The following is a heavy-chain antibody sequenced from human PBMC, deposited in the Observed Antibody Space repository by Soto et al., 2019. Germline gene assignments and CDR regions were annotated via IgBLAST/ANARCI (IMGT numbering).Heavy chain of an antibody. CDR2: ISGSGGST. J-gene: IGHJ4*02. D-gene: IGHD3-10*01. CDR1: GFTFSSYA. CDR3: AKDRPLLWFGAPQYYFDY. Sequence: GGSLRLSCAASGFTFSSYAMSWVRQAPGKGLEWVSAISGSGGSTYYADSVKGRFTISRDNSKNTLYLQMNSLRAEDTAVYYYAKDRPLLWFGAPQYYFDYWGQGTQVTVSS. V-gene: IGHV3-23*01.